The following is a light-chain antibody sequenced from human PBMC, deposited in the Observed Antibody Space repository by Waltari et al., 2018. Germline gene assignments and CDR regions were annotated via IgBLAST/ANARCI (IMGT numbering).Light chain of an antibody. Sequence: DIVMTQSPDSLAVSLGERATINCKSSQSVLYSSNNKNYLAWYQQKPGQLPKLLMYWASTRESGVPDRFSGSGSGTDFTLTISSLQAEDVAVYYCQQYYSTPLTFGGGTKVEIK. V-gene: IGKV4-1*01. CDR3: QQYYSTPLT. CDR2: WAS. J-gene: IGKJ4*01. CDR1: QSVLYSSNNKNY.